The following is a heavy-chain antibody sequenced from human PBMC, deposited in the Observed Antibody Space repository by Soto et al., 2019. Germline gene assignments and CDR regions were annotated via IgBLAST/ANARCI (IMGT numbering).Heavy chain of an antibody. J-gene: IGHJ6*02. Sequence: GGSLRLSCAASGFTFSSYAMHWVRQAPGKGLEWVAVISYDGSNKYYADSVKGRFTISRDNSKNTLYLQMNSLRAEDTAVYYCARDIVVVPAATQDRRYYYYYYGMDVWGQGTTVTVSS. CDR1: GFTFSSYA. CDR2: ISYDGSNK. V-gene: IGHV3-30-3*01. D-gene: IGHD2-2*01. CDR3: ARDIVVVPAATQDRRYYYYYYGMDV.